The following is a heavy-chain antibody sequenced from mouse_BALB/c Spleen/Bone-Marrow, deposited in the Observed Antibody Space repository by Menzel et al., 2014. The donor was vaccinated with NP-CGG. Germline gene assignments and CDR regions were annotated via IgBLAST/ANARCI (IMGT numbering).Heavy chain of an antibody. V-gene: IGHV5-9-3*01. CDR2: ISSGGSYT. J-gene: IGHJ3*01. CDR1: GFTFSSYA. Sequence: EVKLVESGGGLVKPGGSLKLSCAAPGFTFSSYAMSWVRQTPEKRLEWVATISSGGSYTYYPDSVKGRFTISRDNAKNTLYLQMSSLRSEDTAMYYCARPRFAYWGQGTLVTVSA. CDR3: ARPRFAY.